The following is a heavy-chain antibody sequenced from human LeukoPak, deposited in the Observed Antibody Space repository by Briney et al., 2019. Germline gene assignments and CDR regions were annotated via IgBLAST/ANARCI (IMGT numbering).Heavy chain of an antibody. V-gene: IGHV1-69*05. CDR1: GGTFSSYA. J-gene: IGHJ5*02. CDR3: ARTINSYTDINTAWFDP. CDR2: IIPIFGTA. Sequence: VASVKVSCKASGGTFSSYAISWVRQAPGQGLEWMGRIIPIFGTANYAQKFQGRVTITTDESTSTAYMELSSLRSEDTAVYYCARTINSYTDINTAWFDPWGQGTLVTVSS. D-gene: IGHD2-15*01.